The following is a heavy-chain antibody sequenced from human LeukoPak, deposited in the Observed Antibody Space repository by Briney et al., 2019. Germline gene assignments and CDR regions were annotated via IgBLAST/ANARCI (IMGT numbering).Heavy chain of an antibody. D-gene: IGHD5-12*01. CDR1: GGSFSGYY. CDR2: INHSGST. J-gene: IGHJ5*02. V-gene: IGHV4-34*01. Sequence: SETLSLTCAVYGGSFSGYYWSWIRQPPGKGLEWIGEINHSGSTNYNPSLKSRVTISVDTSKNQFSLKLSSVTAADTAVYYCARRPRVGIVATRKGNWFDPWGQGTLVTVSS. CDR3: ARRPRVGIVATRKGNWFDP.